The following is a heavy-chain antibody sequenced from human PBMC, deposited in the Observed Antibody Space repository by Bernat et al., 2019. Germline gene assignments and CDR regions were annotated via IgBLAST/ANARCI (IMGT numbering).Heavy chain of an antibody. Sequence: EVQLLESGGVLVQPGGSLRLSCAAAGFTFSSYGMNWVRQAPGKGLEWVSAISDSGGSTYYADSVKGRFTISRDNSKNTLYLQMNSLRAEDTAVYYCAKDGEDIVVVTAMNWYFDLWGRGTLVTVSS. CDR1: GFTFSSYG. V-gene: IGHV3-23*01. CDR2: ISDSGGST. D-gene: IGHD2-21*02. J-gene: IGHJ2*01. CDR3: AKDGEDIVVVTAMNWYFDL.